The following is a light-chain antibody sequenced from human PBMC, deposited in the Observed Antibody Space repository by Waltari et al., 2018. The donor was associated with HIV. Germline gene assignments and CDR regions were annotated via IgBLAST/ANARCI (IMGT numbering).Light chain of an antibody. CDR1: NVGNKR. V-gene: IGLV3-21*03. Sequence: SYILTQSPSVSVAPGKTDKISCGGDNVGNKRVHWYQQKPGQAHLLVIYDDAARPSGIPARFSGSNSGNTDTLTITRVEVGDEADDYCQVWDFTTVHVGFGGGTKLTVL. CDR3: QVWDFTTVHVG. J-gene: IGLJ3*02. CDR2: DDA.